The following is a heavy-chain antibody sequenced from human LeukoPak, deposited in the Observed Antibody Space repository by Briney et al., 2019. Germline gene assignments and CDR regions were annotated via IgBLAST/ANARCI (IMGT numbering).Heavy chain of an antibody. D-gene: IGHD3-10*01. Sequence: SETLSLTCTVSRGSISYFYWGWIRQPPGKGLEWIGSIYYSGSTYYNPSLKSRVTISVDTSKNQFSLKLSSVTAADTAVYYCARVPLFGWAPYYYYYYMDVWGKGTTVTVSS. CDR1: RGSISYFY. CDR2: IYYSGST. CDR3: ARVPLFGWAPYYYYYYMDV. V-gene: IGHV4-39*07. J-gene: IGHJ6*03.